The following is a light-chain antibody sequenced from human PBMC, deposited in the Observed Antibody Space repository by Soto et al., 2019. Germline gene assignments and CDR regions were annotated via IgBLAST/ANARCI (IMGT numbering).Light chain of an antibody. V-gene: IGLV2-14*01. J-gene: IGLJ1*01. CDR1: SSDVGAYNR. CDR2: EVT. CDR3: SSYTNINTRACV. Sequence: QSALTQPASVSGSPGQSITISCTGTSSDVGAYNRVSWYQQYPGQAPKVIIYEVTDRPSGVSNRFSGSKSGNTASLTISGLQAEDEAEYYCSSYTNINTRACVFGTGTKLTVL.